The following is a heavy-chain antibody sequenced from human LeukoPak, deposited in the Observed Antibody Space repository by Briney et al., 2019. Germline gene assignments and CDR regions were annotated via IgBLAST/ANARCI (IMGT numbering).Heavy chain of an antibody. J-gene: IGHJ4*02. V-gene: IGHV1-8*03. CDR3: ATYCSGGSCYWYFDY. D-gene: IGHD2-15*01. Sequence: ASVKVSCKASGYTFTGYDINWVRQATGQGLEWMGWFNPNSNSAGYAQNFQGRVTITGDTSMTTAYMELTSLRSEDTAVYYCATYCSGGSCYWYFDYWGQGTLVTVSS. CDR1: GYTFTGYD. CDR2: FNPNSNSA.